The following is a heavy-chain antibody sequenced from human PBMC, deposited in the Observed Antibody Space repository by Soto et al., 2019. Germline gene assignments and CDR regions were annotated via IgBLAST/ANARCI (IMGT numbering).Heavy chain of an antibody. V-gene: IGHV5-10-1*01. CDR3: ARLLLSRVDYYDSSGYYFSPYYFDY. CDR1: GYSFTIYW. J-gene: IGHJ4*02. Sequence: GESLNISCKGSGYSFTIYWISWVRQMPGKGLEWMGRIDPSDSYTNYSPSFQGHVTISADKSISTAYLQWSSLKASDTAMYYCARLLLSRVDYYDSSGYYFSPYYFDYWGQGTLVTVSS. D-gene: IGHD3-22*01. CDR2: IDPSDSYT.